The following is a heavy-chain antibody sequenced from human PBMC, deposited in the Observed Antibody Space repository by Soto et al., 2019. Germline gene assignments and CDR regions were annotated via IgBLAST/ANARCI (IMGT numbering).Heavy chain of an antibody. CDR1: GFTFSNHG. D-gene: IGHD1-26*01. CDR2: ISYDGNIK. CDR3: SKGSWERLGWVDS. J-gene: IGHJ5*01. Sequence: GSLRLSCATSGFTFSNHGMNWVRQAPGKRLEWVAVISYDGNIKYYADSVKGRFSISRDNSKNTLYLEMTNVRADDTAVYYCSKGSWERLGWVDSWAQGTLDTVSA. V-gene: IGHV3-30*18.